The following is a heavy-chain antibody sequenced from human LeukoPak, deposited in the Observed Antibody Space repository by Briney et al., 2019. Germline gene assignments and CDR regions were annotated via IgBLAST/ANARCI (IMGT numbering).Heavy chain of an antibody. Sequence: SETLSLTCTVSGGSMNSYYWGWIRQPPGKGLEWIGSIYHSGSTYYNPSLKSRVTISVDTSKNQFSLKLSSVTAADTAVYYCASLLYSNPPFDYWGQGTLVTVSS. CDR1: GGSMNSYY. CDR2: IYHSGST. CDR3: ASLLYSNPPFDY. J-gene: IGHJ4*02. D-gene: IGHD4-11*01. V-gene: IGHV4-38-2*02.